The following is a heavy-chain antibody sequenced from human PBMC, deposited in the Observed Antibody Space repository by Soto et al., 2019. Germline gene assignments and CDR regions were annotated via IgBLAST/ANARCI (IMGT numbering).Heavy chain of an antibody. CDR3: ARGSYYDFWSGYYDAFDI. V-gene: IGHV4-4*02. CDR1: GGSISSSNW. D-gene: IGHD3-3*01. Sequence: SETLSLTCAVSGGSISSSNWWSWVRQSPGKGLEWIGEIYHSGGTNYNPSLKSRVTISVDKSKNQFSLKLSSVTAADTAVYYCARGSYYDFWSGYYDAFDIWGQGTMVTVSS. J-gene: IGHJ3*02. CDR2: IYHSGGT.